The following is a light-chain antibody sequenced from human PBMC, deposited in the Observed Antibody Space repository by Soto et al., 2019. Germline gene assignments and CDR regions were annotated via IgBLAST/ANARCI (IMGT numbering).Light chain of an antibody. CDR3: SPHTGYYTF. CDR2: NVN. V-gene: IGLV2-14*03. CDR1: TSAFGGYEY. J-gene: IGLJ1*01. Sequence: QSALTQPASVSGSPGQSITISCTGTTSAFGGYEYVSWFQQHPGKAPKLLIFNVNNRPLGVSYRFSGSKSGNTASLTISGLQADDEADYYCSPHTGYYTFFGTGTKVTVL.